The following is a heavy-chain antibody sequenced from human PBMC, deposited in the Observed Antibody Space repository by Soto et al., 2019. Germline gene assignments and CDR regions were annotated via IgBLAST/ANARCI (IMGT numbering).Heavy chain of an antibody. CDR3: AREGGLSGRYYGMDV. Sequence: QVQLVESGGGVVQPGRSLRLSCEASGFTFSSYGMHGVRQAPGKGRGWVAVIWYDGSNKYYADSVKGRFTISRDNSKNTLYLQMNSLRAEDTAVYYCAREGGLSGRYYGMDVWGQGTTVTVSS. CDR2: IWYDGSNK. D-gene: IGHD3-16*01. V-gene: IGHV3-33*01. J-gene: IGHJ6*02. CDR1: GFTFSSYG.